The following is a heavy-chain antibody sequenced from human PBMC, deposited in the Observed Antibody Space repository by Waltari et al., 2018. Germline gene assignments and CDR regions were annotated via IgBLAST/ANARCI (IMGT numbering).Heavy chain of an antibody. D-gene: IGHD4-17*01. CDR3: ARSDYGDYGID. V-gene: IGHV3-53*01. CDR1: GVTVSSNY. Sequence: EVQLVESGGGLIQPGGSLRLSCAASGVTVSSNYISWVRQAPGKGLEWVSVIYSGGNTYYADSVKGRFTISRDSSKNTLYLQMNSLRAEDTAFYYCARSDYGDYGIDWGQGTLVTVSS. J-gene: IGHJ4*02. CDR2: IYSGGNT.